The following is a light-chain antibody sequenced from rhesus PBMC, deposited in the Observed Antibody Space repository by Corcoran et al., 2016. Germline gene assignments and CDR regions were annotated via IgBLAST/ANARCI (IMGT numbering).Light chain of an antibody. CDR1: QDISNA. Sequence: DIQMSQSPSSLSASVGDKVTITCPASQDISNALAWYQQKPGKAPKVLIYAASSLESGVPSRFSGSRSGTDFTLTISNLQPEDFATYYCQQGYSTPYSFAQGTKLEIK. CDR2: AAS. CDR3: QQGYSTPYS. J-gene: IGKJ2*01. V-gene: IGKV1-33*02.